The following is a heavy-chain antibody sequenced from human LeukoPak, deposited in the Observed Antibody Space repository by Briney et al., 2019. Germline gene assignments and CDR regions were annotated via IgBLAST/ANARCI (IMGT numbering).Heavy chain of an antibody. J-gene: IGHJ4*02. V-gene: IGHV3-23*01. D-gene: IGHD3-10*01. CDR3: AKLMSQPALLFFDQ. CDR2: VSGSGLYT. CDR1: GFTFSTYA. Sequence: GGSLRLSCAASGFTFSTYAMSWVRQAPGKGLEWVAPVSGSGLYTYYADSVRGRFTISRDNSKDTFYLQMNSLRAEDTAVYYCAKLMSQPALLFFDQWGQGTLVTVSS.